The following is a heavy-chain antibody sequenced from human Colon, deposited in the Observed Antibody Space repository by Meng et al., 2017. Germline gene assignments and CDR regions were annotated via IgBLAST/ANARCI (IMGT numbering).Heavy chain of an antibody. Sequence: ASVKVSCKASGYTFTSYYMHWVRQARGQGLEWMGIINPSGGSRSYAQKFQGRVTMTRDKSTSTVYMELSSLRSEDTAVYYWASSLGGGYYYDSSGYCRDAVDIWGQGTMVTVSS. CDR2: INPSGGSR. CDR3: ASSLGGGYYYDSSGYCRDAVDI. J-gene: IGHJ3*02. CDR1: GYTFTSYY. D-gene: IGHD3-22*01. V-gene: IGHV1-46*01.